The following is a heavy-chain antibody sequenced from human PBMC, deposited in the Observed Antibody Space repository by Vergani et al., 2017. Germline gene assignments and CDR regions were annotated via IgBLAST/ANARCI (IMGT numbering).Heavy chain of an antibody. CDR1: GGTFSSYA. CDR3: ARDRPDCSSTSCAFDY. J-gene: IGHJ4*02. D-gene: IGHD2-2*01. Sequence: QVQLVQSGAEVKKPGSSVKVSCKASGGTFSSYAISWVRQAPGQGLEWMGRIIPILGIANYAQKFQGRVTMTTDTSTSTAYMELRSLRSDDTAVYYCARDRPDCSSTSCAFDYWGQGTLVTVSS. CDR2: IIPILGIA. V-gene: IGHV1-69*04.